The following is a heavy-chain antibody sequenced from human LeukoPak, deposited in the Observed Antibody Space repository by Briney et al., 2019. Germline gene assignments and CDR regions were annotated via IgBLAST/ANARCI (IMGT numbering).Heavy chain of an antibody. Sequence: PGGSLRLSCAASGFTFSDYYMSWVRQAPGKGLGWVSYISSSGSNIYYADSVKGRFTISRDNAKNSLYLQMNSLRAEDTAVYYCARGVYSSSSNWFDPWGQGTLVTVSS. CDR3: ARGVYSSSSNWFDP. J-gene: IGHJ5*02. D-gene: IGHD6-6*01. CDR1: GFTFSDYY. V-gene: IGHV3-11*01. CDR2: ISSSGSNI.